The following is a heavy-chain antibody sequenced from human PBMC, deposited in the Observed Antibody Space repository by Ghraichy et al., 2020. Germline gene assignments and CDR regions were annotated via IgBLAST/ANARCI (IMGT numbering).Heavy chain of an antibody. CDR1: GFIFSNNG. Sequence: GGSLRLSCVASGFIFSNNGMHWVRQAPGKRLEWVALMRYDGTNNYYADSVKGRFTVSRDTSTNTLYLHMSSLRPEDTAVYYCGKDYTWAIDFWGQGTMVTVSS. CDR2: MRYDGTNN. D-gene: IGHD7-27*01. J-gene: IGHJ3*01. V-gene: IGHV3-30*02. CDR3: GKDYTWAIDF.